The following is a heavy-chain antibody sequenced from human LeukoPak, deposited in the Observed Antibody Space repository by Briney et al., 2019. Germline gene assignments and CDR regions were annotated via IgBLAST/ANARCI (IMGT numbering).Heavy chain of an antibody. D-gene: IGHD2-2*01. CDR2: IRYDGSEK. CDR1: GFTFSSYG. Sequence: GGSLRLSCAASGFTFSSYGVYWVRQAPGKGLEWVAFIRYDGSEKYYADSVKGRFTISRDNSKNTLYLQMNSLRAEDTAVYYCAKGNSTSNYYFDYWGQGTLVTVSS. V-gene: IGHV3-30*02. J-gene: IGHJ4*02. CDR3: AKGNSTSNYYFDY.